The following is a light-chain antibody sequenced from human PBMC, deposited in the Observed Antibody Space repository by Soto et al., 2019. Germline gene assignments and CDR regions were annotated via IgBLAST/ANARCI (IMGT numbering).Light chain of an antibody. CDR2: EGS. V-gene: IGLV2-23*01. CDR1: SSDVGSYNL. J-gene: IGLJ1*01. Sequence: LTQPASVSGSPGQSITISCTGTSSDVGSYNLVSWYQQHPGKAPKLMIYEGSKRPSGVSNRFSGSRSGNTASLTISGLQAEDEADYYCCSYAGSSSYYVFGTGTKVTVL. CDR3: CSYAGSSSYYV.